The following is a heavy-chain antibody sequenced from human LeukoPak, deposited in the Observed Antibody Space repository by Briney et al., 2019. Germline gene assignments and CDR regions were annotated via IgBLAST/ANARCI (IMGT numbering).Heavy chain of an antibody. CDR2: FVGTSGNT. CDR3: AIKEARGFEY. V-gene: IGHV3-23*01. J-gene: IGHJ4*02. CDR1: GFTFSSSV. Sequence: GGSLRLSCVASGFTFSSSVMSWVRQAPGKGLEWVSTFVGTSGNTYYADSVKGRLIISRDNSKNTLYLQMNSLRAEDTAVYYCAIKEARGFEYWGQGTLVTVSS.